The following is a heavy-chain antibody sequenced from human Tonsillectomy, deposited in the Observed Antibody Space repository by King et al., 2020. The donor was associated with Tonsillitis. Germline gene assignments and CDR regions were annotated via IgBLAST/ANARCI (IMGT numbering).Heavy chain of an antibody. CDR2: ISWNSGSI. J-gene: IGHJ5*02. CDR1: GFTFDDYA. D-gene: IGHD5-12*01. CDR3: AKDFGDFLVAAVRFYP. Sequence: QLVQSGGGLVQPGRCLRLSCAASGFTFDDYAMHWVRHAPGKGLEWVSGISWNSGSIAYADSVKGRFTISRDNAKNSLYLQMNSLRPEDTALYYCAKDFGDFLVAAVRFYPWGQGTLVTVSS. V-gene: IGHV3-9*01.